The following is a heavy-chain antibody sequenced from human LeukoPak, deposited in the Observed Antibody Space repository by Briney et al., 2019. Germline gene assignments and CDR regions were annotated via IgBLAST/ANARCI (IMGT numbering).Heavy chain of an antibody. CDR3: ARSDNSQIFHH. CDR1: GGSISRDY. D-gene: IGHD4-11*01. J-gene: IGHJ1*01. CDR2: IYYTGST. V-gene: IGHV4-59*01. Sequence: SETLSLTCTVSGGSISRDYWSWIRQPPGKGLEWIGYIYYTGSTNYNPSLKSRVTISVDTPKNQFSLKLDSMTAADTAVYYCARSDNSQIFHHWGQGTLVTVSS.